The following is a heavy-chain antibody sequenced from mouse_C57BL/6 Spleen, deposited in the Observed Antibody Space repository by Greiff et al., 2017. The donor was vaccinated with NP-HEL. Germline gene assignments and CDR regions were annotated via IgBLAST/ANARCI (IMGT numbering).Heavy chain of an antibody. CDR1: GYTFTDYY. D-gene: IGHD1-1*01. V-gene: IGHV1-26*01. Sequence: EVQLQQSGPELVKPGASVKISCKASGYTFTDYYMNWVKQSHGKSLEWIGDINPNNGGTSYNQKFKGKATLTVDKSSSTAYMELRSLTSEDSAVYYCARGYYYGRRGWYFDVWGTGTTVTVSS. CDR2: INPNNGGT. J-gene: IGHJ1*03. CDR3: ARGYYYGRRGWYFDV.